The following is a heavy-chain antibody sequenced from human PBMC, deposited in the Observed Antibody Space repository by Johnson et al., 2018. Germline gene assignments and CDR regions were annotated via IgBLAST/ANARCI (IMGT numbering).Heavy chain of an antibody. J-gene: IGHJ6*02. CDR2: IIPIFGTA. Sequence: VQLLESGAEVKKPGSSVKVSCKASGGTFSSYAISWVRQAPGQGLEWMGGIIPIFGTANYAQKFQGRVPITADESPSTAYMELSSLRSEDAAGYYCGSRGFSSGWYPGAGMDVWGQGTTVTVSS. V-gene: IGHV1-69*01. D-gene: IGHD6-19*01. CDR3: GSRGFSSGWYPGAGMDV. CDR1: GGTFSSYA.